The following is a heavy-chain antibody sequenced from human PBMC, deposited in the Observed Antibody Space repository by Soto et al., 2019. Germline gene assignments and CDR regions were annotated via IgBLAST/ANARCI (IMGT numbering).Heavy chain of an antibody. Sequence: ASVKVFCKASGYTFTSYGISWVRQAPGQGLEWMGWISAYNGNTNYAQKLQGRVTMTTDTSTSTAYMELRSLRSDDTAVYYCARDQVPKSYYDFWSGDYYGMDVWGQGTTVTVSS. D-gene: IGHD3-3*01. CDR2: ISAYNGNT. V-gene: IGHV1-18*04. CDR1: GYTFTSYG. CDR3: ARDQVPKSYYDFWSGDYYGMDV. J-gene: IGHJ6*02.